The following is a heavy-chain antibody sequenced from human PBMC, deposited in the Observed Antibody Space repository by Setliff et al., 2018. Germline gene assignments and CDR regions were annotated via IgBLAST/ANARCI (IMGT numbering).Heavy chain of an antibody. V-gene: IGHV1-2*02. D-gene: IGHD1-26*01. Sequence: GASVQVSCKASGSNFIGYYLYWLRQAPGQGLEWMGWMNSNTGGTNSAQKFQGRITMTRDTSIRTAYMELSRLRSDDTAMYYCATVGVGDLRLAFDIWGHGTMVTVSS. CDR2: MNSNTGGT. CDR1: GSNFIGYY. J-gene: IGHJ3*02. CDR3: ATVGVGDLRLAFDI.